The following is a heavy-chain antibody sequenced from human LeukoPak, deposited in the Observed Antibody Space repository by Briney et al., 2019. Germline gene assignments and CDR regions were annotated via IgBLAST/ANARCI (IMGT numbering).Heavy chain of an antibody. CDR1: GFSFSGYG. V-gene: IGHV3-30*02. Sequence: GGSLRLSCAASGFSFSGYGMHWVRQGPGKGLEWVAFIRSDGSNKYYADSVKGRFTVSRDNSKKTLYPQMNSLRGEDTAVYYCAKDHCSRCSEDDYFDCWGQGTLVTVSS. CDR3: AKDHCSRCSEDDYFDC. J-gene: IGHJ4*02. D-gene: IGHD2-15*01. CDR2: IRSDGSNK.